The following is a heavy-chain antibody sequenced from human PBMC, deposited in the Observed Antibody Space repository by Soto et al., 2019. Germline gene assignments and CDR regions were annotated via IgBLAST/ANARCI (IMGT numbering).Heavy chain of an antibody. Sequence: SETLSLTCTVSGGSINSVGFYWSWLRQHPGKGLEWIGYIYYSGTTYYNPSLLRRVSITIDTSKNQFSLKLSSVTAAATAVSYCARDTYHFDSIDYYSFDSWGQGTLVTVS. CDR2: IYYSGTT. CDR1: GGSINSVGFY. V-gene: IGHV4-31*03. CDR3: ARDTYHFDSIDYYSFDS. J-gene: IGHJ4*02. D-gene: IGHD3-22*01.